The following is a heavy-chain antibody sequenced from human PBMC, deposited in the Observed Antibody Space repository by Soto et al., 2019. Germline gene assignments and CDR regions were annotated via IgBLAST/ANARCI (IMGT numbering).Heavy chain of an antibody. Sequence: QVQLVQSGAEVRKPGASVKVSCKASGYIFSGNYLHWVRRAPGQGLEWMAWINAKNGATNYPQKWRGRATVTRDTSISTTYLELSGLTSDDTAVYYCARAREDSSGWFDHWGQGTQVTVSP. CDR3: ARAREDSSGWFDH. V-gene: IGHV1-2*02. CDR2: INAKNGAT. J-gene: IGHJ5*02. D-gene: IGHD6-19*01. CDR1: GYIFSGNY.